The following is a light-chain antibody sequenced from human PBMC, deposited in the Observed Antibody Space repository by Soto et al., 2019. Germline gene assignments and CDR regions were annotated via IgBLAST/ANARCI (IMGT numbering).Light chain of an antibody. CDR2: EVT. CDR3: SSYAGSDTFLV. V-gene: IGLV2-23*02. Sequence: SVLTQPASVSGSPGQSITISCTGTSSDVGTYNLVSWYQQHPGKVPKLMIFEVTKRPSGVSYRFSGSKSGNTASLTISGLQAEDEADYYCSSYAGSDTFLVFGGGTKLTVL. J-gene: IGLJ2*01. CDR1: SSDVGTYNL.